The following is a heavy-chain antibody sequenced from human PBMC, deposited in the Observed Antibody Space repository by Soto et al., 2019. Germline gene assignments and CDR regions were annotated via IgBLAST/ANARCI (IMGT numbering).Heavy chain of an antibody. J-gene: IGHJ5*02. V-gene: IGHV1-2*02. D-gene: IGHD3-16*01. CDR3: ARGGGTTLAPLP. CDR2: INPNSGAT. CDR1: GYTFTGYF. Sequence: GASVQVSCKASGYTFTGYFMHWVRQAPGEGLEWMGWINPNSGATKYAPKFQGSVTMTRDTSNRTAYLELSRLTSDDTAIYYCARGGGTTLAPLPWGQGTPVTVAS.